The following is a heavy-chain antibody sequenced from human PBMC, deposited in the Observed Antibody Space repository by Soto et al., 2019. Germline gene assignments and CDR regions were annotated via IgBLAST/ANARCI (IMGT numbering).Heavy chain of an antibody. J-gene: IGHJ3*02. CDR2: INPNSGNT. Sequence: ASVKVSCKASGYTFTGYYMHWVRQAPGQGLEWMGWINPNSGNTNYAQKFQERVTITRDTSTSTAYMELSSLRSEDTAVYYCAAELRGSAFDIWGQGTMVTVSS. CDR1: GYTFTGYY. D-gene: IGHD3-10*01. CDR3: AAELRGSAFDI. V-gene: IGHV1-2*02.